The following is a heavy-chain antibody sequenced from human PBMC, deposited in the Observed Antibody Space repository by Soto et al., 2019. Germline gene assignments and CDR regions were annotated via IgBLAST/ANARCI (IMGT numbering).Heavy chain of an antibody. J-gene: IGHJ5*02. CDR1: GYTFTSYG. D-gene: IGHD6-13*01. V-gene: IGHV1-18*01. CDR2: ISAYNGNT. Sequence: GASVKVSCKASGYTFTSYGISWVRQAPGQGLEWMGWISAYNGNTNYAQKLQGRVTMTTDTSTSTAYMELRSLRSDDTAVYYCARGYGAAGTPIGNWFDPWGQGTLVTVSS. CDR3: ARGYGAAGTPIGNWFDP.